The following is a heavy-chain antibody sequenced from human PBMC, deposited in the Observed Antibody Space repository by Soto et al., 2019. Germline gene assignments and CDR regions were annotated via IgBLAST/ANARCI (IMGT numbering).Heavy chain of an antibody. CDR3: ARGRPGGGIKRSWFDP. D-gene: IGHD2-15*01. J-gene: IGHJ5*02. CDR1: GYTFTSND. CDR2: MNPKTGDS. Sequence: QVQLVQSGAEVKKPGASVKVSRKTSGYTFTSNDIYWLRQATGQGLEWMGWMNPKTGDSNSAEKFQGRLRMTRNTSITTAYMELSSLTSEDTAVYYCARGRPGGGIKRSWFDPWGQGTLVTVST. V-gene: IGHV1-8*01.